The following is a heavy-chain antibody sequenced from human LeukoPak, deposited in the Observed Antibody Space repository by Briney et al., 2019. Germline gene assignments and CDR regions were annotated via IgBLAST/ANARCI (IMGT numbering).Heavy chain of an antibody. CDR1: GFTFSSYS. D-gene: IGHD2-2*02. Sequence: GGSLRLSCAASGFTFSSYSMNWVRQAPGKGLEWVAYISSSSSTIYYADSVKGRFTISIDNAKNSLYLQMNSLRDEDTAVYYCARDQYCSSTSCYTHFDYWGQGTLVTVSS. CDR3: ARDQYCSSTSCYTHFDY. V-gene: IGHV3-48*02. CDR2: ISSSSSTI. J-gene: IGHJ4*02.